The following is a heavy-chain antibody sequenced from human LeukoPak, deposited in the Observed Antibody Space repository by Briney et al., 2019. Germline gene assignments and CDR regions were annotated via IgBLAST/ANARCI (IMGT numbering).Heavy chain of an antibody. D-gene: IGHD4-23*01. J-gene: IGHJ4*02. CDR3: AKPSPGGNHFDY. Sequence: GGSLRLSCAASGFTFRSYGMNWVRQAPGKGLEWVASISGRADNTFYADFVKGRFTISRDNSRNTLFLHMNSLRVEDTALYYCAKPSPGGNHFDYWGQGTLVTVSS. CDR1: GFTFRSYG. V-gene: IGHV3-23*01. CDR2: ISGRADNT.